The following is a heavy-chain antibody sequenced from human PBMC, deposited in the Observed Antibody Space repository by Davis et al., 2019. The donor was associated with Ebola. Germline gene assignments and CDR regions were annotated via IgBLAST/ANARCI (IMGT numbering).Heavy chain of an antibody. J-gene: IGHJ5*02. D-gene: IGHD5-18*01. CDR3: ARAIQSYNWFDL. Sequence: GESLKISCAASGFTFSAYTMNWVRQAPGKGLEWVSYISSSSSVIYYADSVKGRFTISSDNAQKSLYLQMNSLRDEDTAVYYCARAIQSYNWFDLWGQGTLVTVSS. CDR2: ISSSSSVI. V-gene: IGHV3-48*02. CDR1: GFTFSAYT.